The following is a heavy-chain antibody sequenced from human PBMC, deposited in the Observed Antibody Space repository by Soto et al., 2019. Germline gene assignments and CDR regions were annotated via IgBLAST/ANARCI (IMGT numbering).Heavy chain of an antibody. Sequence: GGSLRLSCAASGFTFSNAWMSWVRQAPGKGLEWVGRIKSKTDGGTTDYAAPVKGRFTISRDDSKNTLYLQMNSLKTEDTAVYYCAKERYRFLEWLLYGHGMDVWGQGTTVTVSS. V-gene: IGHV3-15*01. D-gene: IGHD3-3*01. J-gene: IGHJ6*02. CDR3: AKERYRFLEWLLYGHGMDV. CDR2: IKSKTDGGTT. CDR1: GFTFSNAW.